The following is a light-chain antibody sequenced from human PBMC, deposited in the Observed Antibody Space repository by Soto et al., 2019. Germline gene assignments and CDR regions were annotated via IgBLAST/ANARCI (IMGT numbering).Light chain of an antibody. CDR3: QQSYSAST. V-gene: IGKV1-39*01. CDR1: QFISNY. Sequence: DIQMTQSPSSLSASVGDRVTFTCRASQFISNYLNWYQQKPGKAPKLLIYAASHLRSGVPSRFSGSASGTDFTLTSSRLQPEDFATYCCQQSYSASTFGQGTRLEIK. J-gene: IGKJ2*01. CDR2: AAS.